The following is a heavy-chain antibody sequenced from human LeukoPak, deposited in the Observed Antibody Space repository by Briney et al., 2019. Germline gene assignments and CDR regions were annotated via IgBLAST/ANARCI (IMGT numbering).Heavy chain of an antibody. Sequence: PGGSLRLSCAASGFTFSSYVMHWVRQAPGKGLGWVAVIWNDGSNKYFADSVKGRFTISRDSSKNTLYLQMNSLRAEDTAVYYCASATGDNDAFDIWGQGTMVTVSS. CDR3: ASATGDNDAFDI. CDR2: IWNDGSNK. D-gene: IGHD7-27*01. CDR1: GFTFSSYV. J-gene: IGHJ3*02. V-gene: IGHV3-33*01.